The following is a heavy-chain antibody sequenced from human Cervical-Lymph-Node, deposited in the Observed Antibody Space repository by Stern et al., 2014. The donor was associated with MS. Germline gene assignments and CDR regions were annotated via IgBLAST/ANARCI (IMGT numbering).Heavy chain of an antibody. D-gene: IGHD4-11*01. CDR1: GYNFIGHA. CDR3: ARQPDYSDFLDF. CDR2: INGALGTT. V-gene: IGHV1-3*01. Sequence: QMQLVQSGAEVKKPGASMTISCKTSGYNFIGHAIPWVRQAPGQSLEWMGWINGALGTTRYSQKFQGRVSCTRDRAASAVYMDLSSLIHDDTAVYYCARQPDYSDFLDFWGQGTLVTVSS. J-gene: IGHJ4*02.